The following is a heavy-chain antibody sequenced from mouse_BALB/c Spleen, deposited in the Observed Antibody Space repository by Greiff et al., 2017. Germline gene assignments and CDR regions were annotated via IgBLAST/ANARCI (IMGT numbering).Heavy chain of an antibody. CDR2: ISYSGST. D-gene: IGHD1-2*01. V-gene: IGHV3-8*02. Sequence: EVKLMESGPSLVKPSQTLSLTCSVTGDSITSGYWNWIRKFPGNKLEYMGYISYSGSTYYNPSLKSRISITRDTSKNQYYLQLNSVTTEDTATYYCARYLFTTAWYFDVWGAGTTVTVSS. CDR1: GDSITSGY. J-gene: IGHJ1*01. CDR3: ARYLFTTAWYFDV.